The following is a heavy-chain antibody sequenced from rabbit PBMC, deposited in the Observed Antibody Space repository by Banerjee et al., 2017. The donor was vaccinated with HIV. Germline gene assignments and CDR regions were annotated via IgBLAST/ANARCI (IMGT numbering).Heavy chain of an antibody. V-gene: IGHV1S45*01. Sequence: QEQLEESGGDLVKPEGSLPLTCTVSGFSLSSGAMSWVRQAPGKGLEWIGYIYIASETTDYASWVNGRFTISKTSSTTVTLQMTSLTAADTATYFCARDLAGVIGWNFNLWGPGTLVTVS. J-gene: IGHJ4*01. D-gene: IGHD4-1*01. CDR2: IYIASETT. CDR1: GFSLSSGA. CDR3: ARDLAGVIGWNFNL.